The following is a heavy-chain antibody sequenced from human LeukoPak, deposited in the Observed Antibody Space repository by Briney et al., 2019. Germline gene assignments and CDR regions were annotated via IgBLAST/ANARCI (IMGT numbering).Heavy chain of an antibody. J-gene: IGHJ4*02. CDR2: ISYDGSNK. D-gene: IGHD1-26*01. CDR3: ASGMRVGPNI. V-gene: IGHV3-30-3*01. Sequence: GGSPRLFCAASGFTFSSYAMHWVRQAPGKGLEWVAVISYDGSNKYYADSVKGRFTISRDNAKNSLYLQMNSLRAEDTAVYYCASGMRVGPNIWGQGTLVTVSS. CDR1: GFTFSSYA.